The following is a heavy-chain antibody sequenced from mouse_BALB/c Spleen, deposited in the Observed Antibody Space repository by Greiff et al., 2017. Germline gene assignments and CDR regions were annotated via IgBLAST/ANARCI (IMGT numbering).Heavy chain of an antibody. CDR3: ARDCASRYAYAMDY. CDR2: INPGSGGT. CDR1: GYAFTNYL. Sequence: QVQLQQSGAELVRPGTSVKVSCKASGYAFTNYLIEWVKQRPGQGLEWIGVINPGSGGTNYNGKFKGKATLTVDKSSSTAYMQLNSLTSEDSAVYYCARDCASRYAYAMDYWGQGTSVTVSS. J-gene: IGHJ4*01. D-gene: IGHD1-1*01. V-gene: IGHV1-54*01.